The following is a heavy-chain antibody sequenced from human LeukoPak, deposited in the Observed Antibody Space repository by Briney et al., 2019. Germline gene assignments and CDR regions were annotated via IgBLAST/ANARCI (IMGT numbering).Heavy chain of an antibody. CDR2: IKSSNT. CDR3: ARVPDWTYVPDY. J-gene: IGHJ4*02. D-gene: IGHD3-16*01. V-gene: IGHV4-61*02. Sequence: QTSETLSLTCTVSGGSISSDRFYWTWVRQPAGKGLEWIGRIKSSNTNYNPSLKSRVSISLDTSTNQFSLKLSSLTAADTAVYCCARVPDWTYVPDYWGQGTLVTVSS. CDR1: GGSISSDRFY.